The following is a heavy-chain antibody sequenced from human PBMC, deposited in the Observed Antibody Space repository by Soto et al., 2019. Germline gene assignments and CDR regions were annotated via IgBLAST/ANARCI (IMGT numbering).Heavy chain of an antibody. D-gene: IGHD2-2*01. CDR3: ARGQYLDYYYYGMDV. CDR1: GGSFSGYY. V-gene: IGHV4-34*01. Sequence: PSETLSLTCAVYGGSFSGYYWSWIRQPPGKGLEWIGEINHSGSTNYNPSLKSRVTISVDTSKNQFSLKLSSVTAADTAVYYCARGQYLDYYYYGMDVWGQGTTVT. J-gene: IGHJ6*02. CDR2: INHSGST.